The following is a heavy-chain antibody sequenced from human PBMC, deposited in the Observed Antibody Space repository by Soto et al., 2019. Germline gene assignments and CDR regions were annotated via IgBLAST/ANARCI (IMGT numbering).Heavy chain of an antibody. CDR3: ARVDSISCSGGSCHSRWFYYYYYGMDV. CDR2: ISAYNGNT. D-gene: IGHD2-15*01. CDR1: GYTFTSYG. V-gene: IGHV1-18*04. Sequence: ASVKVSCKASGYTFTSYGISWVRQAPGQGLEWMGWISAYNGNTNYAQKLQGRVTMTTDTSTSTAYMELRSLRSDDTAVYYCARVDSISCSGGSCHSRWFYYYYYGMDVWGQGTTVTVSS. J-gene: IGHJ6*02.